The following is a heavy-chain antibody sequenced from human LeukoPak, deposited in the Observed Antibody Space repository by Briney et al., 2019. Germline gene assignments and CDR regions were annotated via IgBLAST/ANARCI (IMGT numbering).Heavy chain of an antibody. D-gene: IGHD2-21*01. CDR1: GFTFDDYG. V-gene: IGHV3-30*02. Sequence: PGGSLRLSCAASGFTFDDYGMSWVRQAPGKGLEWVAFIRYDGSNKYYADSVKGRFTISRDNSKNTLYLQMNSLRAEDTAVYYCAKDRDAIWWDFDYWGQGTLVTVSS. CDR3: AKDRDAIWWDFDY. CDR2: IRYDGSNK. J-gene: IGHJ4*02.